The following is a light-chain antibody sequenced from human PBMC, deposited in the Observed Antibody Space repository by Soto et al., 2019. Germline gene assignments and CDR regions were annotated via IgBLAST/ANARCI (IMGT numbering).Light chain of an antibody. CDR1: QSISSW. CDR2: KAS. Sequence: DIQMTQSPSTLYASVGDRVTITCRASQSISSWLAWYQQKPGKSPKLLVYKASSLESGVPSRFNCSCSGTEFTLTISSLQPDDFATYYCQQYNRSWTFGQGTKV. J-gene: IGKJ1*01. CDR3: QQYNRSWT. V-gene: IGKV1-5*03.